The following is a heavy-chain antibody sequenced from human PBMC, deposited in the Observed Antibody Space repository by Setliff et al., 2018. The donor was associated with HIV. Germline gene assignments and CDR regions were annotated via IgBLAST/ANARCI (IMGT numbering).Heavy chain of an antibody. V-gene: IGHV3-23*01. J-gene: IGHJ4*02. CDR3: AKKTAAYTSGSWLHY. CDR1: GFTFSSYA. D-gene: IGHD3-10*01. CDR2: ISGSGGDT. Sequence: GGSLRLSCASSGFTFSSYAMTWVRQAPGKGLECVAVISGSGGDTYYADSVKGRFVISREKSKSTLYLQMNSPRAEDTAVYYCAKKTAAYTSGSWLHYWGQGTLVTVSS.